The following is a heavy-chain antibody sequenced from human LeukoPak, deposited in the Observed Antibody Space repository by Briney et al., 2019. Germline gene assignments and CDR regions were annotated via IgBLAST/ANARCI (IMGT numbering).Heavy chain of an antibody. CDR2: ITSSSNYI. CDR1: GFTFSSYS. Sequence: GGSLRLSCAASGFTFSSYSMNWVRQAPGKGLEWVSSITSSSNYIYYANSVRGRFTISRDNAKNSLYLQMNSLRAEDTAVYYCARDLRLWGQGTLVTVSS. V-gene: IGHV3-21*01. J-gene: IGHJ4*02. CDR3: ARDLRL.